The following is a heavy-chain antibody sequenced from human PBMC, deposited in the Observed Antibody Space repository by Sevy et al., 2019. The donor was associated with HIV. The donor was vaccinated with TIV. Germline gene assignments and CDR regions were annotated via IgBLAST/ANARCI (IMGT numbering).Heavy chain of an antibody. CDR3: ARAPVIMITSGVVIALRQFDF. V-gene: IGHV4-59*01. CDR1: GGSISGYY. CDR2: IYYSGRT. J-gene: IGHJ4*02. Sequence: SETLSLTCTVSGGSISGYYWSWIRQPPGKGLEWIGYIYYSGRTNYNPSLKNRVTMSVDTSKNQFSLKMSSVTAADKAVYYCARAPVIMITSGVVIALRQFDFWGQGTLVTVSS. D-gene: IGHD3-16*02.